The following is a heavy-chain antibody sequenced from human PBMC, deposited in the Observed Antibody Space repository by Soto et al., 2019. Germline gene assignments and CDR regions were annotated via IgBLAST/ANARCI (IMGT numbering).Heavy chain of an antibody. J-gene: IGHJ4*02. CDR2: IYYSGST. Sequence: QVQLQESGPGLVKPSQTLSLTCTVSGGSISSGGYYWSWIRQPPGKGLEWIGYIYYSGSTYYNPSLKSRVTLSVDTSKNQFALKLSSVTAADTAVYYCAREMATDAQCDYWGQGTLVTVSS. CDR1: GGSISSGGYY. V-gene: IGHV4-31*03. CDR3: AREMATDAQCDY.